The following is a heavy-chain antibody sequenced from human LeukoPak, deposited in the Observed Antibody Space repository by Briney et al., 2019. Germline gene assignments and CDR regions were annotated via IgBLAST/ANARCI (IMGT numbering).Heavy chain of an antibody. Sequence: ASVKVSCKASGCTFTDYYIHWVRQAPGQGLEWMGRINPNSGGTNSAQKFQGRVTMTRDTSISTAYMELSRLRFDDTAVYYCARGEWLLHYWGQGILVTVSS. CDR1: GCTFTDYY. V-gene: IGHV1-2*06. J-gene: IGHJ4*02. CDR3: ARGEWLLHY. CDR2: INPNSGGT. D-gene: IGHD5-18*01.